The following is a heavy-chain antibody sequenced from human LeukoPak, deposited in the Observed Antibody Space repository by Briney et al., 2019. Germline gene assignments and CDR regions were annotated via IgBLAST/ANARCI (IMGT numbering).Heavy chain of an antibody. CDR1: GHTFTGYY. V-gene: IGHV1-2*02. D-gene: IGHD6-19*01. Sequence: ASVKVSCKASGHTFTGYYMHWVRQAPRQGLEWMGWINPNSGGTNHAQKFQGRVSMTRDTSISTAYMELSRLRSDDTAAYYCAQSSGWDSLKYWGQGTLVSVSS. J-gene: IGHJ4*02. CDR3: AQSSGWDSLKY. CDR2: INPNSGGT.